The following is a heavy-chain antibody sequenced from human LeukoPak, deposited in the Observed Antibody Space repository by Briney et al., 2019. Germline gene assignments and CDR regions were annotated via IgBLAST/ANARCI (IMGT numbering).Heavy chain of an antibody. J-gene: IGHJ5*02. V-gene: IGHV1-46*01. D-gene: IGHD2/OR15-2a*01. Sequence: ASVKVSCKASGYTFTGYYMHWVRQAPGQGLEWMGWINPTGGSTSYAQKFQGRVTMTRDMSTSTVYKELSSLRSEDTAVYYCARLATNITYNWFDPWGQGTLVTVSS. CDR1: GYTFTGYY. CDR3: ARLATNITYNWFDP. CDR2: INPTGGST.